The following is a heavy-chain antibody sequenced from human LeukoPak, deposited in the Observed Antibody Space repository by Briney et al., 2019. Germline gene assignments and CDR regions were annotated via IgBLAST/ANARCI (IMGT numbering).Heavy chain of an antibody. CDR2: VKSRSAGETT. J-gene: IGHJ4*02. Sequence: GGSLRLSCAASGFSISNDWMSWVRQAPGKGLEWVARVKSRSAGETTDYAAPVKGKFTISRDDSKNTLYLQMNSLKTEDTAVYYCTLIQGWGSGSYYRDFWGQGTLVTVSS. V-gene: IGHV3-15*01. CDR1: GFSISNDW. CDR3: TLIQGWGSGSYYRDF. D-gene: IGHD3-10*01.